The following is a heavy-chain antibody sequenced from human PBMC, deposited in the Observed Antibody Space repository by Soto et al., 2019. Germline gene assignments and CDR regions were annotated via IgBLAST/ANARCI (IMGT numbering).Heavy chain of an antibody. J-gene: IGHJ5*02. CDR3: ARNSGGYYDT. V-gene: IGHV4-59*12. CDR2: IYYSGST. D-gene: IGHD3-22*01. Sequence: PSETLSLTCTVSGGSISSYYWSWIRQPPGKGLEWIGYIYYSGSTYYNPSLQSRVTMSVDTSKNQFSLKVTSVTAVDTAVYYCARNSGGYYDTWGQGTLVTVSS. CDR1: GGSISSYY.